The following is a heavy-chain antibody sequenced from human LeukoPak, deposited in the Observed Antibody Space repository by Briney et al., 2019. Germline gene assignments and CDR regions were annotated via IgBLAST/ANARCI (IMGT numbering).Heavy chain of an antibody. Sequence: GESLKISCKGSGYSFTSYWIGWVRQMPGKGLEWMGIIYPGDSDTRYSPSFQGQVTISADKSISTAYLQWSSLKASDTAMYYCASPAFIAAQGSDYFDYWGQGTLVTVSS. CDR3: ASPAFIAAQGSDYFDY. CDR1: GYSFTSYW. D-gene: IGHD6-6*01. J-gene: IGHJ4*02. V-gene: IGHV5-51*01. CDR2: IYPGDSDT.